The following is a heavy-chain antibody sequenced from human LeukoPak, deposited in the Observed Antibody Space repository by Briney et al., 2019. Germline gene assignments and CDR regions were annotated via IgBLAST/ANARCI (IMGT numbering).Heavy chain of an antibody. J-gene: IGHJ4*02. D-gene: IGHD3-22*01. V-gene: IGHV1-18*01. CDR3: ARDLTHRRNYDNSGYQIVPAF. CDR2: ISGYNGNT. CDR1: GYTFTGYG. Sequence: ASVKVSCKASGYTFTGYGISWVRQARGQGLEWMGWISGYNGNTKYVQKFQGRVTMTTDTSTSTAYMELRSLRSDDTAVYYCARDLTHRRNYDNSGYQIVPAFWGQGTLVTVSS.